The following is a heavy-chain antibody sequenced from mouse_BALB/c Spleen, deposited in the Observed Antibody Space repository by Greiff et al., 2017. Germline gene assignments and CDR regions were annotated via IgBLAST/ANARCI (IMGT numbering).Heavy chain of an antibody. Sequence: VQLQQPGAVLVRPGASVKLSCKASGYSFTSYWMNWVKQRPGQGLEWIGMIHPSDSETRLNHKFKDKAKLTVDKSSSTAYMQLSSPTSEDSAVYNGARVDGARYDMDYWGQGTTVTVSS. CDR2: IHPSDSET. J-gene: IGHJ4*01. CDR3: ARVDGARYDMDY. CDR1: GYSFTSYW. D-gene: IGHD1-1*02. V-gene: IGHV1-61*01.